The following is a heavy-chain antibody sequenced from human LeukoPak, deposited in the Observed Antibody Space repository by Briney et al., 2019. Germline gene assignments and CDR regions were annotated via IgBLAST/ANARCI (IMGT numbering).Heavy chain of an antibody. CDR2: TYYRSKWYN. V-gene: IGHV6-1*01. CDR3: ARDRVLYGDYDDYYYGMGV. Sequence: SQTLSLTCAISGDSVSSNSAAWNWIRQSPSRGLEWLGRTYYRSKWYNDYAVSVKSRITINPDTSKNQFSLQLNSVTPEDTAVYYCARDRVLYGDYDDYYYGMGVWGQGTTVTVSS. J-gene: IGHJ6*02. D-gene: IGHD4-17*01. CDR1: GDSVSSNSAA.